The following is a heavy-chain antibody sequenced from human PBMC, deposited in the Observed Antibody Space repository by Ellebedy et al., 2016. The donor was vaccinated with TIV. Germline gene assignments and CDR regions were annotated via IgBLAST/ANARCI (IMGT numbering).Heavy chain of an antibody. J-gene: IGHJ4*02. D-gene: IGHD1-26*01. V-gene: IGHV1-46*01. CDR2: INSGGGNT. CDR3: ARDRNSGSYLDY. CDR1: GYTFSSYY. Sequence: ASVKVSXXASGYTFSSYYLHWVRQAPGQGLEWMGLINSGGGNTGYAQKFQGRVTMTRDTSTSTVYMELSSLISEDTAVYYCARDRNSGSYLDYWGQGTLVTVSS.